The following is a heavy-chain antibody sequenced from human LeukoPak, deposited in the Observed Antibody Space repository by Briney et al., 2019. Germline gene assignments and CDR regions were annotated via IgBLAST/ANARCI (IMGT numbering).Heavy chain of an antibody. CDR1: GFTFSSYA. Sequence: GGSLRLSCAASGFTFSSYAMSWVRQAPGKGLEWVSYISSSGSTIYYADSVKGRFTISRDNAKNSLYLQMNSLRAEDTAVYYCARDEGTHYFDYWGQGALVTVSS. CDR3: ARDEGTHYFDY. V-gene: IGHV3-48*03. CDR2: ISSSGSTI. J-gene: IGHJ4*02.